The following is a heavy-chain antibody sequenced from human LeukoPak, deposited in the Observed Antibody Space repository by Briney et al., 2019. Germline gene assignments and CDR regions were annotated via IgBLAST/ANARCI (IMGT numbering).Heavy chain of an antibody. Sequence: PGGSLRLSCAASGFTFSSYAMSWVRQAPGKGLEWVSAISGSGGSTYYADSVKGRFTISRDNSKNTLYLQMNSLRAEDTAVYYCAKFQPTVTKSPYYYGMDVWGQGTTVTVSS. CDR3: AKFQPTVTKSPYYYGMDV. J-gene: IGHJ6*02. V-gene: IGHV3-23*01. CDR1: GFTFSSYA. CDR2: ISGSGGST. D-gene: IGHD4-11*01.